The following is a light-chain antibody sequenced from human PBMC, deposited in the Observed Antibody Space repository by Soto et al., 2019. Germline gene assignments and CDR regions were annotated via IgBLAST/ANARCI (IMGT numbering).Light chain of an antibody. J-gene: IGKJ1*01. CDR3: QQYHTYPWT. CDR2: DAF. CDR1: QNINNW. V-gene: IGKV1-5*01. Sequence: DIQMTQSPNTLSASVGDRVTITCRASQNINNWLAWYQQKPGKAPNLLISDAFSLESGVPSRFSGSGSGTDFTLTISSLQLDDFATYYCQQYHTYPWTFGQGTKVEFK.